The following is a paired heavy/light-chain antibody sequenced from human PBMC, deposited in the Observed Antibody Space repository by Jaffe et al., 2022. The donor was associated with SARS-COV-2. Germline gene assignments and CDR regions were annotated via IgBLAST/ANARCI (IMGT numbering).Heavy chain of an antibody. CDR2: IKSNPDGGTA. CDR1: GFIFSNTW. CDR3: TTLYGSGADR. V-gene: IGHV3-15*01. Sequence: EAQLVESGGGLVQPGGSLRLSCPTSGFIFSNTWMNWVRQTPGKGLEWVGQIKSNPDGGTADYATVVKGRFTISRDDSKSTLFLQMNSLKTEDTAVYYCTTLYGSGADRWGQGTLVIVSS. J-gene: IGHJ5*02. D-gene: IGHD3-10*01.
Light chain of an antibody. Sequence: QSALTQPASVSGSPGQSITISCTGTSDDIGDYNYVSWYQQHPGKVPKLMIYDVTHRPSGVSSRFSGSKSGNTASLTISGLQAEDEADYYCSSYARGTLVLFGGGTKLTVL. V-gene: IGLV2-14*03. CDR3: SSYARGTLVL. J-gene: IGLJ2*01. CDR1: SDDIGDYNY. CDR2: DVT.